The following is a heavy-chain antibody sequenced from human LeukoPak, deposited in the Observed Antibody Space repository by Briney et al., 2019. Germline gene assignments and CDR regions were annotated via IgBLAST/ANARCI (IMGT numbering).Heavy chain of an antibody. Sequence: PGGSLRLSCVASGFIFSDYWMGWVRQAPGKGLEWVVHIKGDGSEIYHVDFVKGRFAFSRDNAKRSLYVQMDSLRAEDTAVYYCARGTGYCSGGSCYEVFGYWGQGTLVTVSS. CDR1: GFIFSDYW. J-gene: IGHJ4*02. CDR2: IKGDGSEI. D-gene: IGHD2-15*01. CDR3: ARGTGYCSGGSCYEVFGY. V-gene: IGHV3-7*01.